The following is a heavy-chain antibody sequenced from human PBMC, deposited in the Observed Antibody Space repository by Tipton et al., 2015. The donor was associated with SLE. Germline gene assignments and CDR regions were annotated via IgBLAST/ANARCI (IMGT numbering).Heavy chain of an antibody. V-gene: IGHV5-51*03. CDR1: GYYFTTSW. D-gene: IGHD4-23*01. J-gene: IGHJ4*02. Sequence: VQLVQSGAEVKKPGESLKISCKGSGYYFTTSWIAWVRQMPGKGLEWMGNIYPSDSDTRYRPSWKGQVVISVDKTMNAAYLQWGGLGGSVPAIYYCARAPGGGNFQFDYWGQGTLVTVSS. CDR3: ARAPGGGNFQFDY. CDR2: IYPSDSDT.